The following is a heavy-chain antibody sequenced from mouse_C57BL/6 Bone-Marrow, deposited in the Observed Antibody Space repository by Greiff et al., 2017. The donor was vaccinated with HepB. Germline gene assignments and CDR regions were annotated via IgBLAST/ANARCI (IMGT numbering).Heavy chain of an antibody. Sequence: DVHLVESGGDLVKPGGSLKLSCAASGFTFSSYGMSWVRQTPDKRLEWVATISSGGSYTYYPDSVKGRFTISRDNAKNTLYLQMSSLKSEDTAMYYCARHRLRGFAYWGQGTLVTVSA. V-gene: IGHV5-6*01. D-gene: IGHD3-2*02. J-gene: IGHJ3*01. CDR3: ARHRLRGFAY. CDR1: GFTFSSYG. CDR2: ISSGGSYT.